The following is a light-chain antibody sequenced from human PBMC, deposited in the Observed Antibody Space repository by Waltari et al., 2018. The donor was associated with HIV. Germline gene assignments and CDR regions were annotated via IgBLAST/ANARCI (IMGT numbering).Light chain of an antibody. CDR2: DVS. Sequence: IVLTQSPATLSLSPEERATLSCRASQSISSFLAWYRQTPGQAPRLLIYDVSNRATGISDRFSGSGFGTDFTLTINYLEPEDSGIYYCQQRRRWPVTFGEGTRLEIK. CDR1: QSISSF. V-gene: IGKV3-11*01. CDR3: QQRRRWPVT. J-gene: IGKJ5*01.